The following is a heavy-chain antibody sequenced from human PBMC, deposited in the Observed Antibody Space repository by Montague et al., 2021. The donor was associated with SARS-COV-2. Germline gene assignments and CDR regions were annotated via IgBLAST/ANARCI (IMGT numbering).Heavy chain of an antibody. CDR3: ATLSRRTAAGTRDYFGLDV. V-gene: IGHV4-4*02. D-gene: IGHD6-13*01. CDR2: IFHSGTI. CDR1: GDSISTSPW. Sequence: SETLSLTCRVSGDSISTSPWWTWVRQTPGKRLAWIGQIFHSGTINYNPSLKSRVSISVDKSNNQFSLSLSSLIAADPAVYYCATLSRRTAAGTRDYFGLDVVGQGTPV. J-gene: IGHJ6*02.